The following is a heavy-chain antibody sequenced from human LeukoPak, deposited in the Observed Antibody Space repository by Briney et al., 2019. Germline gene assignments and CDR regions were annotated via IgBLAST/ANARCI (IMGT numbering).Heavy chain of an antibody. J-gene: IGHJ4*02. V-gene: IGHV1-69*05. Sequence: SVKVSCKASGGTFSSYAISWVRQAPGQGLEWMGRIIPIFGTANYAQKFQGRVTITTDESTSTAHMELSSLRSEDTAVYYCASPVGASDYFDYWGQGTLVTVSS. CDR3: ASPVGASDYFDY. CDR2: IIPIFGTA. D-gene: IGHD1-26*01. CDR1: GGTFSSYA.